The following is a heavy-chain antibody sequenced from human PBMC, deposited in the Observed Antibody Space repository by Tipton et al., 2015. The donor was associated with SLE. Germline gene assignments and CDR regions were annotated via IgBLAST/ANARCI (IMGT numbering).Heavy chain of an antibody. J-gene: IGHJ4*02. CDR3: ARDPVAGRGIDY. D-gene: IGHD6-19*01. CDR2: IYTSGST. Sequence: TLSLTCTASGGSISSGSHYWSWIRQPAGKGLEWIGRIYTSGSTNYNPSLRSRVTISVDTSKNQFSLKLSSVTAADTAVYYCARDPVAGRGIDYWGQGTLVTVSS. V-gene: IGHV4-61*02. CDR1: GGSISSGSHY.